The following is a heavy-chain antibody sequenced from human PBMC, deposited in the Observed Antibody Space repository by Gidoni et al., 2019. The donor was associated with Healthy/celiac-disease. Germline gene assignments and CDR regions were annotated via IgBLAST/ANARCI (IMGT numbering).Heavy chain of an antibody. CDR2: IIPIRGIA. J-gene: IGHJ6*03. CDR1: GVTFSSYT. Sequence: QVQLVQSGAEVKKPGSSVKVSCKASGVTFSSYTISWVRQAPGQGLEWMGRIIPIRGIANYEQKFQGRVTITADKSTSTAYMELSSLRSEDTAVYYCARGNCSGGSCYGYYYYMDVWGKGTTVTVSS. D-gene: IGHD2-15*01. CDR3: ARGNCSGGSCYGYYYYMDV. V-gene: IGHV1-69*02.